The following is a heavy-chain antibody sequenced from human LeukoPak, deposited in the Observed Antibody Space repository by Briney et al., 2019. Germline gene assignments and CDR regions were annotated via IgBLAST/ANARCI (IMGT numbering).Heavy chain of an antibody. J-gene: IGHJ4*02. CDR3: ARDNPYYGDY. Sequence: SGGSLRLSCAASGFTFSSYAMSWVRLAPGKGLEWVSAISGSGGSTYYADSVKGRFTISRDNAKNSLYLQMNSLRAEDTAVYYCARDNPYYGDYWGQGTLVTVSS. CDR1: GFTFSSYA. CDR2: ISGSGGST. V-gene: IGHV3-23*01.